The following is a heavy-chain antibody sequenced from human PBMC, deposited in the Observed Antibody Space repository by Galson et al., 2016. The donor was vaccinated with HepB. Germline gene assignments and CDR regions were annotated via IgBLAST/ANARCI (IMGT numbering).Heavy chain of an antibody. D-gene: IGHD3-22*01. CDR1: DDSINSSF. J-gene: IGHJ2*01. V-gene: IGHV4-59*01. CDR2: SYYNGNT. Sequence: ETLSSTCTVSDDSINSSFWSWVRQPPGKGLEWTGNSYYNGNTNYNPSLKSRVTISVDASKKQISLKLTSVTAADTAVYYCVRDVRYYYDSSGYNNGYFDLWGRGTLVTVSS. CDR3: VRDVRYYYDSSGYNNGYFDL.